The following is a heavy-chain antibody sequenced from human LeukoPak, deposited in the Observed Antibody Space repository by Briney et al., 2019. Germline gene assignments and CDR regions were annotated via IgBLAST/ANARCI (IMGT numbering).Heavy chain of an antibody. V-gene: IGHV3-30-3*01. CDR3: ARGGIKIFGVESTYYYGMDV. J-gene: IGHJ6*02. CDR2: ISYDGSNK. CDR1: GFTFSNYA. Sequence: GGSLRLSCAVSGFTFSNYAMHWVRQAPGKGLEWVAVISYDGSNKYYADSLKGRFTISRDNSKNTLYLQMNSLRAEDTAVYFCARGGIKIFGVESTYYYGMDVWAQGTRVSVSS. D-gene: IGHD3-3*01.